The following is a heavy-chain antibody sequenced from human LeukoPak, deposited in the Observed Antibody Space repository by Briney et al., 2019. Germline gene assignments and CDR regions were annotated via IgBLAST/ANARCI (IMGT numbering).Heavy chain of an antibody. CDR3: ASAPVTTIFSLDY. Sequence: SVKVSCKASGGTFSSYAISWVRQAPGQGLEWMGGIIPIFGTANYAQKFQGRVTITTDESTSTAYMELSSLRSEDTAVYYCASAPVTTIFSLDYWGQGTLVTVSS. CDR1: GGTFSSYA. CDR2: IIPIFGTA. D-gene: IGHD3-3*01. V-gene: IGHV1-69*05. J-gene: IGHJ4*02.